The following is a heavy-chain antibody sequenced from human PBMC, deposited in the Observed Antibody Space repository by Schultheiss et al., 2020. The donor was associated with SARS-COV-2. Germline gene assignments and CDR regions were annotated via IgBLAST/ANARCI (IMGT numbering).Heavy chain of an antibody. CDR1: GGSISSSSYY. D-gene: IGHD3-16*01. CDR2: IYDSGTT. V-gene: IGHV4-61*05. CDR3: ARRLGIRAPFDY. Sequence: SETLSLTCTVSGGSISSSSYYWGWIRQPPGKGLEWIGYIYDSGTTNYNPSLKSRVTISLDTSKNQFSLKLSSVTAADTAVYYCARRLGIRAPFDYWGQGTLVTVSS. J-gene: IGHJ4*02.